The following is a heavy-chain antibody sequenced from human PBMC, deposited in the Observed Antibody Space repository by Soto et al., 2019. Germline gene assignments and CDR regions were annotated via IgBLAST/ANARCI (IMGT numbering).Heavy chain of an antibody. CDR3: ARDSVGHGDFYGMDV. Sequence: QVQLQQWGAGLLKPSETLSLTCAVYGGSFSGYYWSWIRQPPGKGLEWIGEINHSGSTNYNPSLKRRVTISVDTSKNQFSLKLSSVTAADTAVYYCARDSVGHGDFYGMDVWGQGTTVTVSS. CDR1: GGSFSGYY. D-gene: IGHD4-17*01. J-gene: IGHJ6*02. CDR2: INHSGST. V-gene: IGHV4-34*01.